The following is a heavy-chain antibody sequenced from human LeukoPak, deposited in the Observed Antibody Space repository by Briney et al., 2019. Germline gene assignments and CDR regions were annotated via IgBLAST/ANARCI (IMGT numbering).Heavy chain of an antibody. CDR1: GFTFSSYG. CDR3: AKDRDTGDSADY. J-gene: IGHJ4*02. CDR2: IRHDGSNK. V-gene: IGHV3-30*02. Sequence: GGSLRLSCAASGFTFSSYGMHWVRQAPGKGLEWVAFIRHDGSNKYYADSVKGRLTVSRDNSKNTLYLQMNSLRVEDTAVYFCAKDRDTGDSADYWGQGTLVTVSS. D-gene: IGHD5-12*01.